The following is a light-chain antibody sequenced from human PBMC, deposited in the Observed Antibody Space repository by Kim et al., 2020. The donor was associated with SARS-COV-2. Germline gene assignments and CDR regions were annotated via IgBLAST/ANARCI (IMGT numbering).Light chain of an antibody. J-gene: IGLJ2*01. CDR2: QDS. V-gene: IGLV3-1*01. Sequence: SYELTQPPSVSVSPGQTASITCSGDKLGDKYACWYQQKPGQSPVLVIYQDSKRPSGIPERLSGSNSGNTATLTISGTQAMDEADYYCQAWDSSTAVFG. CDR3: QAWDSSTAV. CDR1: KLGDKY.